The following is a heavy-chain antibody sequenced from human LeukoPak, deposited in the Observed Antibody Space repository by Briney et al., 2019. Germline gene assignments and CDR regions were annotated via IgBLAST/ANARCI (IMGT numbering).Heavy chain of an antibody. J-gene: IGHJ4*02. CDR2: INPNSGGT. CDR1: GYTFTGYY. CDR3: APEVVVVPAASSPGGPNFDY. V-gene: IGHV1-2*02. Sequence: ASVKVSCKASGYTFTGYYMHWVRQAPGQGLEWMGWINPNSGGTNYAQKFQGRVTMTRDTSISTAYMELSRLRSDDTAVYYCAPEVVVVPAASSPGGPNFDYWGQGTLVTVSS. D-gene: IGHD2-2*01.